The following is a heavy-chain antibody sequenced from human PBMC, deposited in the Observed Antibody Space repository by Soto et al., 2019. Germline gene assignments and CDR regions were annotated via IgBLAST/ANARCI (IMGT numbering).Heavy chain of an antibody. V-gene: IGHV3-23*01. J-gene: IGHJ4*02. CDR3: AKAYGDYVGNFDC. D-gene: IGHD4-17*01. CDR1: GFTFSSYA. Sequence: GGSLRLSCAASGFTFSSYAMNWVRQAPGKGLEWVSAISGGGGGSYYADSVRGRLTISRDNSKNTLYLQMNSLRAEDTAVYYCAKAYGDYVGNFDCWGQGTPVTVS. CDR2: ISGGGGGS.